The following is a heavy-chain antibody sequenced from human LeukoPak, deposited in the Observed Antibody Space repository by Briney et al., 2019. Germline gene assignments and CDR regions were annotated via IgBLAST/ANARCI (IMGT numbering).Heavy chain of an antibody. J-gene: IGHJ4*02. CDR2: IDYSERI. D-gene: IGHD6-19*01. CDR3: ARQVAGSYGDYLEY. CDR1: ARSISSSSYY. V-gene: IGHV4-39*01. Sequence: SETLPLTCTVSARSISSSSYYWGWLRQPPGKGLEWIASIDYSERIYYYPSLKSRVTISIDTSKNQFSLKLSSVTASDTAVYYCARQVAGSYGDYLEYWGQGTLVTVSS.